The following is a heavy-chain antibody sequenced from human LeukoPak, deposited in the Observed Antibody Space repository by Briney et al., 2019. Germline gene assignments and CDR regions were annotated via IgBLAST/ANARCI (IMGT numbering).Heavy chain of an antibody. CDR2: IYTSGST. CDR3: ARDRGRYCSGGSCYMFRDYYYGMDV. D-gene: IGHD2-15*01. J-gene: IGHJ6*02. Sequence: PSETLSLTRTVSGGSISSYYWSWIRQPAGKGLEWIGRIYTSGSTNYNPSIKSRVTMSVDTSKNQFSLKLSSVTAADTAVYYCARDRGRYCSGGSCYMFRDYYYGMDVWGQGTTVTVSS. CDR1: GGSISSYY. V-gene: IGHV4-4*07.